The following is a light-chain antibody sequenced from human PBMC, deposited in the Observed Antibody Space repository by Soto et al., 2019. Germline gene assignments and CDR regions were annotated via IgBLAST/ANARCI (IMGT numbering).Light chain of an antibody. CDR2: VDS. CDR3: QVWDTISDHYV. V-gene: IGLV3-21*02. J-gene: IGLJ1*01. Sequence: SYELTQPPSVSVAPGQTARITCGGNNIESKSVPWYQQRPGQAPVLVIYVDSDRPSGIPDRFSASTSGNTAALTISRVEAGDEADYYCQVWDTISDHYVFGSGTKVTVL. CDR1: NIESKS.